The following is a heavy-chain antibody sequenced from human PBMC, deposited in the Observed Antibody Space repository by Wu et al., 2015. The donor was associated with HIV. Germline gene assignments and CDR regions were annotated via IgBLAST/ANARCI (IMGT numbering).Heavy chain of an antibody. D-gene: IGHD3-22*01. V-gene: IGHV1-46*01. CDR1: GYTFINNF. J-gene: IGHJ4*02. Sequence: QVQLVQSRAAVKKPGASVKVSCTTFGYTFINNFLHWVRQAPGQGPEWMGVINPRSDSTTYVQPFEGRLTMTRDTSKNTMYMELSSLTSEDTATYYCARERVDYDSGGYRAHRGYYFDYWGQGTLVIVSS. CDR3: ARERVDYDSGGYRAHRGYYFDY. CDR2: INPRSDST.